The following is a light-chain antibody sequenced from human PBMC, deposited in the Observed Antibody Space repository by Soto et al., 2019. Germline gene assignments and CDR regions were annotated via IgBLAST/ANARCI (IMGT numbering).Light chain of an antibody. Sequence: EIVMTQSPATLSVSPGERATLSCRASQSVNSLLAWYQHKPGQAPRLLIYGASTRATGIPVRFSGSGSGTEFTLTISSLQAEDFAVYICQQYSYWPGTFGQGTKVEIK. CDR1: QSVNSL. CDR2: GAS. CDR3: QQYSYWPGT. J-gene: IGKJ1*01. V-gene: IGKV3-15*01.